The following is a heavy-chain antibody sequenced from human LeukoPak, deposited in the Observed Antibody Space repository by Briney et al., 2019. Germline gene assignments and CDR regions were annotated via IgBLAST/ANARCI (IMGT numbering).Heavy chain of an antibody. CDR2: IYSGGST. V-gene: IGHV3-66*01. CDR1: GFTVSSNY. Sequence: GGSLRLSCAASGFTVSSNYMSWVRQAPGKGLEWVSVIYSGGSTYYADSVKGRFTISRDNSKNTLYLQMNSLRAEDTAVYYCARGSRYCSGGSCYNFASWFDPWGQGTLVTVSS. J-gene: IGHJ5*02. CDR3: ARGSRYCSGGSCYNFASWFDP. D-gene: IGHD2-15*01.